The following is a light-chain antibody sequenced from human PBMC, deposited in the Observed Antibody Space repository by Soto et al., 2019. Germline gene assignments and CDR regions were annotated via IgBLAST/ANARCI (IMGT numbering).Light chain of an antibody. Sequence: EIVLTHSPCTLSVSPGEIATLSCRASQSVSSSLAWYQHKPGQAPRLLIYGASTRATGIPARFSGSGSGTEFTLTISSLQSEDFAVYYCQQYNNWPRTFCQVTKVDIK. J-gene: IGKJ1*01. CDR2: GAS. CDR1: QSVSSS. V-gene: IGKV3-15*01. CDR3: QQYNNWPRT.